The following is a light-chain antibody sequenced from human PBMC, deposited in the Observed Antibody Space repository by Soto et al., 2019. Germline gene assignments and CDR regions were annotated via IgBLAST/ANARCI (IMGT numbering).Light chain of an antibody. CDR2: DVS. CDR3: CSYTTSTTLVV. Sequence: QSALTQPASVSGSPGQSITISCTGTSSDVGDYDYVSWYQQHPGKAPKVMIYDVSYRPSGVSTRFSGSKSGNTASLTISGLQADDDADYYCCSYTTSTTLVVFGGGTKLTVL. CDR1: SSDVGDYDY. J-gene: IGLJ2*01. V-gene: IGLV2-14*01.